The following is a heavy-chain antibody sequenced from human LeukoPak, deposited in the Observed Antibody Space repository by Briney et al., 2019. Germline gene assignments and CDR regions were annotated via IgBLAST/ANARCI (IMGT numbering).Heavy chain of an antibody. CDR3: AKMRRLARYYFDY. D-gene: IGHD5-12*01. CDR2: ISGSGGST. Sequence: GGSLRLSCAASGFTFSSYAMSWVRQAPVKGLEWVSAISGSGGSTYYADSVKGRFTISRDNSKNTLYLQMNSLRAEDTAVYYCAKMRRLARYYFDYWGQGTLVTVSS. V-gene: IGHV3-23*01. CDR1: GFTFSSYA. J-gene: IGHJ4*02.